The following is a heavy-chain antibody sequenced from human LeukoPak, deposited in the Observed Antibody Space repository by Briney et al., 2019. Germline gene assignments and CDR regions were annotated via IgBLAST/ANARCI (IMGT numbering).Heavy chain of an antibody. D-gene: IGHD2-21*02. CDR3: ARANCGGDCFNNWFDP. Sequence: SETLSLTCAVSGGSISSGGYSWSWIRQPPGKGLEWIGYIYYSGSTYYNPSLKSRVTISVDRSKNQFSLKLSSVTAADTAVYYCARANCGGDCFNNWFDPWGQGTLVTVSS. CDR1: GGSISSGGYS. CDR2: IYYSGST. J-gene: IGHJ5*02. V-gene: IGHV4-30-2*01.